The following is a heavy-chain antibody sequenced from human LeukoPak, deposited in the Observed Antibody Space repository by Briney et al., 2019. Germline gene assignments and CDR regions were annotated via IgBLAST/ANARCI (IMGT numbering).Heavy chain of an antibody. CDR2: ISYDGSNK. CDR1: GFTFSSYG. V-gene: IGHV3-30*18. D-gene: IGHD2-15*01. CDR3: AKDARCCSGGSCYSYYFDY. J-gene: IGHJ4*02. Sequence: PGGSLRLSCAASGFTFSSYGMHWVRQAPGKGLEWVAVISYDGSNKYYADSVKGRFTISRDNSKNTLYLQMNSLRAEDTAVYYCAKDARCCSGGSCYSYYFDYWGQGTLVTVSS.